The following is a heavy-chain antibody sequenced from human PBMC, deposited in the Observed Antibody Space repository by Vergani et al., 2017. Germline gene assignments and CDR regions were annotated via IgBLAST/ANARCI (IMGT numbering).Heavy chain of an antibody. J-gene: IGHJ5*02. V-gene: IGHV3-21*04. CDR1: GFTFSSYS. Sequence: EVQLVESGGGLVKPGGSLRLSCAASGFTFSSYSMNWVRQAPGKGLEWVSSISSSSSYIYYADSVKGRFTISRDNAKNSLYLQMNSLRSEDTAVYYCARDLGSLNWFDPWGQGTLVTVSS. CDR3: ARDLGSLNWFDP. D-gene: IGHD6-13*01. CDR2: ISSSSSYI.